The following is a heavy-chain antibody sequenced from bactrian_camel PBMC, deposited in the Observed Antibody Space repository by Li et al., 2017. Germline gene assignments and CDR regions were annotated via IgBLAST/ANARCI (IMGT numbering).Heavy chain of an antibody. CDR1: GYTGSRFC. V-gene: IGHV3S55*01. CDR3: GGDLFSVVPTPSPLPPQPVPPPTVCVGLSCCTANY. CDR2: IDSDGST. J-gene: IGHJ4*01. D-gene: IGHD5*01. Sequence: HVQLVESGGGSAPVGGSLRLSCTASGYTGSRFCMGWFRQAPGKEREGVAAIDSDGSTTYADSVKGRFTISKDNAKNTLYLQMNSLKAEDTAMYYCGGDLFSVVPTPSPLPPQPVPPPTVCVGLSCCTANYWGQGTQVTVS.